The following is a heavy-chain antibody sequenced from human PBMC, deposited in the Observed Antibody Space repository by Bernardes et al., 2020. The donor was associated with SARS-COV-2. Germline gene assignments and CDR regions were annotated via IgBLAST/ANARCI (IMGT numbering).Heavy chain of an antibody. CDR3: SRAVWGSWYFDL. J-gene: IGHJ2*01. CDR2: INYSGST. D-gene: IGHD3-16*01. V-gene: IGHV4-34*01. Sequence: SETLSLTCAVYGGSLSGYYWNWIRQPPGKGLEWIGEINYSGSTNYNPSLKSRVTISVDTSKNQFSLKLNSVTAAYTAVYYCSRAVWGSWYFDLWGRGTLV. CDR1: GGSLSGYY.